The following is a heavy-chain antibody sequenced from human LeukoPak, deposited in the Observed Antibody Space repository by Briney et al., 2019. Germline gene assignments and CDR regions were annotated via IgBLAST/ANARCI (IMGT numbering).Heavy chain of an antibody. J-gene: IGHJ4*02. V-gene: IGHV3-23*01. D-gene: IGHD3-16*01. CDR1: EFTFSSYA. Sequence: PGGSLTLSCAASEFTFSSYAMSWVREAPARGLEWVSSLRGNGDTFYADSVKGRFTLSRDESRNTVYLHLNNLRVEDTAVYYCAKASWVSSADAVLWGQGTVVTVSS. CDR2: LRGNGDT. CDR3: AKASWVSSADAVL.